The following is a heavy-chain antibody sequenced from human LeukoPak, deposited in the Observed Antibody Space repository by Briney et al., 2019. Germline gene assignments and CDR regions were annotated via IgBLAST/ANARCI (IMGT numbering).Heavy chain of an antibody. CDR1: GGTFSSYA. D-gene: IGHD1-1*01. Sequence: GASVKVSCKASGGTFSSYAIGWVRQAPGQGLEWMGGIIPIFGTANYAQKFQGRVTITTDESTSTAYMELSSLRSEDTAVYYCARGVPSRLDYWGQGTLVTVSS. J-gene: IGHJ4*02. CDR2: IIPIFGTA. CDR3: ARGVPSRLDY. V-gene: IGHV1-69*05.